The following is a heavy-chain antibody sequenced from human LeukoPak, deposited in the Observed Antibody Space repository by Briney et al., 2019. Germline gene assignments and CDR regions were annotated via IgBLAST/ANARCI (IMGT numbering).Heavy chain of an antibody. CDR3: ARHYSDSSADNAFDI. CDR2: IYYSGNA. Sequence: KPSQTLSLTCTVSGGSIRSYSWSRIRQPPGKGLEWIAYIYYSGNANSNPSLRSRVTISVDTSKNQFSLKLSSVTAADTAVYYCARHYSDSSADNAFDIWGQGTMVTVSS. CDR1: GGSIRSYS. D-gene: IGHD3-22*01. J-gene: IGHJ3*02. V-gene: IGHV4-59*08.